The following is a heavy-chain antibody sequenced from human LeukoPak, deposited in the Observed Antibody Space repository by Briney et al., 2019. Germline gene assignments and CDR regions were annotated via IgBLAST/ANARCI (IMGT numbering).Heavy chain of an antibody. Sequence: GGSLRLSCAASGFTFANFAMNWVRQAPGKGLEWVSTISGSGGSTYYADSVKGRFTISRDNSKNTLYLQMNSLRAEDTAVYYCAKMVHTEQWLVPFDYWGQGTLVTVSS. D-gene: IGHD6-19*01. CDR3: AKMVHTEQWLVPFDY. CDR1: GFTFANFA. V-gene: IGHV3-23*01. CDR2: ISGSGGST. J-gene: IGHJ4*02.